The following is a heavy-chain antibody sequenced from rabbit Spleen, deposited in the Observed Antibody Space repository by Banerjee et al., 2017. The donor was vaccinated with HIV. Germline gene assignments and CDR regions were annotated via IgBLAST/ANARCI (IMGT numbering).Heavy chain of an antibody. Sequence: QSLEESGGGLVKPEGSLTLTCTASGFSFSIDYFPCWVRQAPGKGLEWIACINAATGKPVYATWAKGRFTISRTSSTTVTLQMTSLTAADTATYFCARDLAGAIGWNFYLWGPGTLVTVS. V-gene: IGHV1S40*01. CDR2: INAATGKP. CDR3: ARDLAGAIGWNFYL. CDR1: GFSFSIDYF. J-gene: IGHJ4*01. D-gene: IGHD4-1*01.